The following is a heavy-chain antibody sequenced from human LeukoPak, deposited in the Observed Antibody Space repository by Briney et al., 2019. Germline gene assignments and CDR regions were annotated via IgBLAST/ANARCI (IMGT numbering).Heavy chain of an antibody. CDR2: IYYSGST. Sequence: KSSETLSLTCSVSGGSINNYYWSWIRQPPGKGLEWIGYIYYSGSTSYNPSLKSRVSISVDTSKHQFSLKLSSVTAADTAVYYCARHAGPKLHLDYWAQGTRVTVSS. V-gene: IGHV4-59*08. D-gene: IGHD6-6*01. CDR1: GGSINNYY. J-gene: IGHJ4*02. CDR3: ARHAGPKLHLDY.